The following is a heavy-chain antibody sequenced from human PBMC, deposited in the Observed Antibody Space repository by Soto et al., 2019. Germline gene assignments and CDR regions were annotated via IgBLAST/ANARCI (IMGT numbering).Heavy chain of an antibody. CDR3: AREAYYYDSSGYYSDY. V-gene: IGHV4-30-4*01. J-gene: IGHJ4*02. CDR2: IYYSGST. D-gene: IGHD3-22*01. Sequence: QVQLQESGPGLVKPSQTLSLTCTVSGGSISSGDYYWSWIRQPPGKGLEWIGYIYYSGSTYYNPSLKRRVTISVDTSKNQFSLKLSSVTAADTAVYYCAREAYYYDSSGYYSDYWGQGTLVTVSS. CDR1: GGSISSGDYY.